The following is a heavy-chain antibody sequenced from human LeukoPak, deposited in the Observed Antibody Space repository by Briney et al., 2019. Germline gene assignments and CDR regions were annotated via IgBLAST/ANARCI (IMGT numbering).Heavy chain of an antibody. CDR2: INRDGSRT. CDR1: GLTFSSHW. V-gene: IGHV3-74*01. Sequence: GGSLRLSCAASGLTFSSHWMHWVRQAPGKGLMWVSRINRDGSRTDHADSVKGRFTISRDDAKNTLYLQVNSLRAEDTAVYFCARGGSDTAMAHDYWGQGTLVTVSS. D-gene: IGHD5-18*01. CDR3: ARGGSDTAMAHDY. J-gene: IGHJ4*02.